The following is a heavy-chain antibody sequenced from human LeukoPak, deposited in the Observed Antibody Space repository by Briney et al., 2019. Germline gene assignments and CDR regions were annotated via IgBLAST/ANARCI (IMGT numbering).Heavy chain of an antibody. J-gene: IGHJ5*02. Sequence: PSETLSLTCAVYGGSFSGYYWSWIRQPPGKGLEWIGEINHSGSTNYNPSLKSRVTISVDTSKNQFSLKLSSVTAADTAVYYCARGEVIYIAALPRGYFHWFDPWGQGTLVTVSS. D-gene: IGHD6-6*01. V-gene: IGHV4-34*01. CDR1: GGSFSGYY. CDR3: ARGEVIYIAALPRGYFHWFDP. CDR2: INHSGST.